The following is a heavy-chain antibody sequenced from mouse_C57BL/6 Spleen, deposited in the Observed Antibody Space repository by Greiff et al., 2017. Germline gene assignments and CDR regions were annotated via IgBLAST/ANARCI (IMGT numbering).Heavy chain of an antibody. Sequence: VQLQQSGAELVKPGASVKMSCKASGYTFTTYPIEWLKQNNGKSLEWIGNFHPYNDDPTYNEKLKGKATLTVEKSSSTVYLELSRLTSYVSAVYYCASRIYYYAMDYWGKGTSVTVSS. CDR3: ASRIYYYAMDY. CDR1: GYTFTTYP. CDR2: FHPYNDDP. J-gene: IGHJ4*01. V-gene: IGHV1-47*01.